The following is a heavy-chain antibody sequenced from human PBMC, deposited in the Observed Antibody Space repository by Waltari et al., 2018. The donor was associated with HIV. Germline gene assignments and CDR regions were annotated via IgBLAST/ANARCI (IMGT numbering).Heavy chain of an antibody. D-gene: IGHD6-13*01. CDR3: ARRQQLTD. CDR2: IKEDGSEI. J-gene: IGHJ4*02. Sequence: EVRLVESGGGLVQPGGSLRLSCAASGFTFSSSWMTWVRQAPGKGLEWGDNIKEDGSEIHYVDAVKGRFTISRDNAKNSLYLQMNSLRAEDTAVYYCARRQQLTDWGQGTLVTVSS. CDR1: GFTFSSSW. V-gene: IGHV3-7*01.